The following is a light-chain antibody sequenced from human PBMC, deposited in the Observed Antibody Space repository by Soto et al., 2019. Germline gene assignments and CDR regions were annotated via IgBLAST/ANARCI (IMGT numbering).Light chain of an antibody. V-gene: IGLV1-44*01. Sequence: QSVLTQPPSASGTPGQRVTISCSVSSSNIGSNTVNWYQQVPGTAPKLLIYSNNQRPSGVPDRFSGSKSGTSASLAISGLQSEDEADYYCAAWDDTLNGLFGGGTKLTVL. J-gene: IGLJ2*01. CDR2: SNN. CDR1: SSNIGSNT. CDR3: AAWDDTLNGL.